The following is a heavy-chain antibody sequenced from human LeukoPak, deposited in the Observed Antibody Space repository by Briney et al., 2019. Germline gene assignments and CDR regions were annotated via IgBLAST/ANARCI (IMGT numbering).Heavy chain of an antibody. J-gene: IGHJ4*02. CDR2: IYYSGST. V-gene: IGHV4-61*08. Sequence: PSQTLSLTCTVSGGSISSGDYYWSWIRQPPGKGLEWIGYIYYSGSTNYNPSLKSRVTISVDTSKNQFSLKLSSVTAADTAVYYCARGTDYGGNSYGYWGQGTLVTVSS. CDR3: ARGTDYGGNSYGY. CDR1: GGSISSGDYY. D-gene: IGHD4-23*01.